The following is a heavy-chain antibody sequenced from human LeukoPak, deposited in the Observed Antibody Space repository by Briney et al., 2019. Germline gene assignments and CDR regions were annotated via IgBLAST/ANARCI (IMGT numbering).Heavy chain of an antibody. V-gene: IGHV3-7*01. CDR3: ARDNDYLAFDY. D-gene: IGHD4-11*01. CDR2: IKQGGSEK. J-gene: IGHJ4*02. CDR1: GFTYSRYW. Sequence: GGSLRLSCAASGFTYSRYWMSWVRQAPGRGLEWVANIKQGGSEKYYVDSVKDRFTISRDNAKNALYLQMNSLRAEDTAVYYCARDNDYLAFDYWGQGTLVTVSS.